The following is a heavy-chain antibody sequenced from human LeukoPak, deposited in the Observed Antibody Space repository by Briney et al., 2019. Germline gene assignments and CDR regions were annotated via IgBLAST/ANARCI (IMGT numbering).Heavy chain of an antibody. CDR3: ARHECGGSCYPEDY. J-gene: IGHJ4*02. D-gene: IGHD2-15*01. V-gene: IGHV1-46*01. CDR1: GFTFTNYH. CDR2: IRGTGDSP. Sequence: ASVKVSCKASGFTFTNYHMHWVRQAPGQGLEWVGLIRGTGDSPDYAQKFQGRVTVTCDTSTNTAYLELWSLKLEDTAVYYCARHECGGSCYPEDYWGQGTLVTVSS.